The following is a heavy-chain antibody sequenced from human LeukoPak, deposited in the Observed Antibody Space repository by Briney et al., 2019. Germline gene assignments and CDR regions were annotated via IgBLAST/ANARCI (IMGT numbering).Heavy chain of an antibody. Sequence: ASVKVSCKASGGTFSSYAISWVRQATGQGLEWMGWMNPNSGNTGYAQKFQGRVTITRDTSISTAYMELSSLRSEETAVYYCTRDGDYYGSGNFDYWGQGTLVTVSS. CDR3: TRDGDYYGSGNFDY. CDR1: GGTFSSYA. V-gene: IGHV1-8*03. D-gene: IGHD3-10*01. CDR2: MNPNSGNT. J-gene: IGHJ4*02.